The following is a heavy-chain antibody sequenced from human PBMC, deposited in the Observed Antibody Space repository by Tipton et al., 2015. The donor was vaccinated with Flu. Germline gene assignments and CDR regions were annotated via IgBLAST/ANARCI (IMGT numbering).Heavy chain of an antibody. CDR1: GDSFTTSSHH. D-gene: IGHD2-2*01. CDR2: VYYTGDT. V-gene: IGHV4-39*07. J-gene: IGHJ4*02. Sequence: TLSLTCTVSGDSFTTSSHHWAWIRQPPGKGLEWLGSVYYTGDTFYNPSRASRVSMSVDTSKSQLSLRLTSVTATHTAVYYCATVTSFYFFFDSWGQGTLVAVSS. CDR3: ATVTSFYFFFDS.